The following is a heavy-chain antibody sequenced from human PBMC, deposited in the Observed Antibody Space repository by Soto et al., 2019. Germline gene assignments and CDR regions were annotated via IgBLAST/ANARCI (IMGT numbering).Heavy chain of an antibody. J-gene: IGHJ6*02. V-gene: IGHV4-39*01. CDR2: IYYSGST. D-gene: IGHD6-13*01. CDR3: ARVAGEQHYYYGMDV. CDR1: GGSISSSSYY. Sequence: SETLSLTCTVSGGSISSSSYYWGWIRQPPGKGLEWIGSIYYSGSTYYNPSLKSRVTISVDTSKNQFSLKLSSVTAADTAVYYCARVAGEQHYYYGMDVWGQGTTVTVSS.